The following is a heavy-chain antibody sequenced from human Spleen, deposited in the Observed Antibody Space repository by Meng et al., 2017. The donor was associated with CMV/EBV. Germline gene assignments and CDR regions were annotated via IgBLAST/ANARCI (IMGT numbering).Heavy chain of an antibody. Sequence: ASVKVSCKASGHSFTNYGITWVRQAPGQGLEWMGWISTYNGDTQYAQKRQGRVTMTTETSSTTAYMELKSLTSDDTAVYYCARGGYQKLSRRWWFDPWGQGTLVTVSS. CDR3: ARGGYQKLSRRWWFDP. D-gene: IGHD2-2*01. CDR1: GHSFTNYG. CDR2: ISTYNGDT. V-gene: IGHV1-18*01. J-gene: IGHJ5*02.